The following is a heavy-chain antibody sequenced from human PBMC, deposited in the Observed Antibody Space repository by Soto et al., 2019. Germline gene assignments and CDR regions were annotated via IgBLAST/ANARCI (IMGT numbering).Heavy chain of an antibody. J-gene: IGHJ5*02. Sequence: QVPLVQSGAEVKKPGASVKVSCKASGYTFTSYDINWVRQATGPGLEWMGWMNPNSGNTGYAQKFQGRVTMTRNTPISTAYMELSSLRSDDTAVYYCARVDSGYCSSTSCYTIPINWFDPWGQGTLVTVSS. CDR3: ARVDSGYCSSTSCYTIPINWFDP. CDR1: GYTFTSYD. CDR2: MNPNSGNT. D-gene: IGHD2-2*02. V-gene: IGHV1-8*01.